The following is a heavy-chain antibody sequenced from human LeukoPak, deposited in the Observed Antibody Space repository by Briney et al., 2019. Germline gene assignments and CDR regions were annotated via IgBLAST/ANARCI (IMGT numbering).Heavy chain of an antibody. CDR2: ITSGGTYT. V-gene: IGHV3-21*06. Sequence: GGSLRLSCAASGFTFSTYNMNWVRQAPGKGLEWVSSITSGGTYTYYADSVKGRSTTSRDNAKNSLSLQLSSLRAEDTAVYYCARGHYDILTASFKWPPDYWGQGILVTVSS. J-gene: IGHJ4*02. CDR3: ARGHYDILTASFKWPPDY. CDR1: GFTFSTYN. D-gene: IGHD3-9*01.